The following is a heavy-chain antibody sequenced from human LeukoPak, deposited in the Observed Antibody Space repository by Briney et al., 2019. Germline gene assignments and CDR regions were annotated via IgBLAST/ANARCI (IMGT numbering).Heavy chain of an antibody. V-gene: IGHV1-8*01. J-gene: IGHJ4*02. Sequence: ASVKDSCKASGYTFTSYDINWVRQATGQGLEWMGWMNPNSGNTGYAQKFQGRVTMTRNTSISTAYMELSSLRSEDTAVYYCARGETDSYYFDYWGQGTLVTVSS. D-gene: IGHD3-22*01. CDR1: GYTFTSYD. CDR2: MNPNSGNT. CDR3: ARGETDSYYFDY.